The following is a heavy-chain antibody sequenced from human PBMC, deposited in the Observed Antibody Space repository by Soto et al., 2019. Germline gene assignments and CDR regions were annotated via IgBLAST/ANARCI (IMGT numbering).Heavy chain of an antibody. V-gene: IGHV1-69*13. D-gene: IGHD4-4*01. J-gene: IGHJ4*02. CDR3: VSADYRDAYFDY. CDR2: IIPIFGTA. CDR1: GGTFSSYA. Sequence: SVKVSCKASGGTFSSYAISWVRQAPGQGLEWMGGIIPIFGTANYAQKFQGRVTITADESTSTAYMELSSLRSEDTAVYYCVSADYRDAYFDYWGQGTLVTVSS.